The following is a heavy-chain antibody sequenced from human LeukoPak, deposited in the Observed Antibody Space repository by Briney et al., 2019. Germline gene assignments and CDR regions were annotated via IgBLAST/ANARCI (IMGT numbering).Heavy chain of an antibody. CDR1: GFTFSDHY. D-gene: IGHD6-13*01. J-gene: IGHJ4*02. CDR3: ASPAAGTNFDY. Sequence: GGSLRLSCTASGFTFSDHYMSWIRQAPGKGLEWVSYISSIGSYTNYADSVKGRFTVSRDNAKNSLYLQMNSLRVEDTAVYYCASPAAGTNFDYWGQGTLVTVSS. CDR2: ISSIGSYT. V-gene: IGHV3-11*03.